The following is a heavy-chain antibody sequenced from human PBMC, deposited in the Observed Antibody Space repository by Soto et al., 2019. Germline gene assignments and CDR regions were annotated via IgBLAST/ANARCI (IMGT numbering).Heavy chain of an antibody. J-gene: IGHJ4*02. Sequence: GSLRLSCAASGFTFSSYWMSWVRQAPGKGLEWVANIKQDGSEKYYVDSVKGRFTISRDNAKNSLYLQMNSLRAEDTAVYYCAKSDIVLVPAAMVDYWGQGTLVTVSS. CDR3: AKSDIVLVPAAMVDY. CDR2: IKQDGSEK. CDR1: GFTFSSYW. V-gene: IGHV3-7*01. D-gene: IGHD2-2*01.